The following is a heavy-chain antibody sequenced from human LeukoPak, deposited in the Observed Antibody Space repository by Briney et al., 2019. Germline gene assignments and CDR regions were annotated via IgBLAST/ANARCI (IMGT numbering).Heavy chain of an antibody. CDR2: ISGSGGRT. J-gene: IGHJ3*01. CDR3: AKRGCYYDSREFHGFDY. Sequence: PGGSLRLSCVASGFTFSTYDMSWVRQAPGKGLEWVSAISGSGGRTYYADFVKGRFTISRDTSKNTLYLQMNSLRAEDTAVYHCAKRGCYYDSREFHGFDYWGQGLMVTVSS. CDR1: GFTFSTYD. D-gene: IGHD3-22*01. V-gene: IGHV3-23*01.